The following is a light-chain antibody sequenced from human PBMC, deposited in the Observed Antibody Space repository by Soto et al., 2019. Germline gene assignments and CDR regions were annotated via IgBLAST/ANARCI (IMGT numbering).Light chain of an antibody. CDR3: QQYNTYPLS. Sequence: DIQMTQSPSTLSASVGDRVTITCRASQSISTWLAWYQQKPGKAPKLLIYKAPNLEGGVPSRFSGSASGTEFTITLNSLQPDDFATYYCQQYNTYPLSFGGGTTVEIK. CDR1: QSISTW. CDR2: KAP. V-gene: IGKV1-5*03. J-gene: IGKJ4*01.